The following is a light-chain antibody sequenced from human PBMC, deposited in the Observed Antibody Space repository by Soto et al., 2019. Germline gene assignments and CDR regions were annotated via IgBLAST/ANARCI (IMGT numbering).Light chain of an antibody. CDR3: QESYCTPIT. J-gene: IGKJ5*01. Sequence: DIHMTQSPSTLPASVGDRFTITCRASQRSSTWLAWSQQKPGKAPKLLLYAASSLESGAPSRFSGSGSGTDFTLTLSSLQPEDFAPYYCQESYCTPITFGQVTRLEI. CDR2: AAS. V-gene: IGKV1-39*01. CDR1: QRSSTW.